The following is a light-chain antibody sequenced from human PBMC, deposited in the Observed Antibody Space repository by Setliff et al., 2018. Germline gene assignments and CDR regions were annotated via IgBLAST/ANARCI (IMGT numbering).Light chain of an antibody. V-gene: IGLV2-11*01. CDR1: SSDVGGYNY. CDR2: DAS. CDR3: CSYAGSYTDV. Sequence: QSALAQPRSVSGSPGQSVTISCTGTSSDVGGYNYVSWYQQHPGKAPKVMIYDASKRPSGVPDRFSGSKSGNTASLTISGLQAEDEAEYYCCSYAGSYTDVFGTGTKVTVL. J-gene: IGLJ1*01.